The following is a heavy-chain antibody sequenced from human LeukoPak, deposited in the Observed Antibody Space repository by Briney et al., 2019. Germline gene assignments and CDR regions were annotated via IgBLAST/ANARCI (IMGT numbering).Heavy chain of an antibody. V-gene: IGHV3-48*03. Sequence: PGGSLRLSCAASGFTFISYEMNWGRQAPGKGLDWVSYISSSGGTVYYADSVKGRFTISRDNAKNSLYLQMNSLRAEDTAVYYCARAVYGGSSPDSWGQGTLVTVSS. D-gene: IGHD4-23*01. CDR2: ISSSGGTV. J-gene: IGHJ4*02. CDR1: GFTFISYE. CDR3: ARAVYGGSSPDS.